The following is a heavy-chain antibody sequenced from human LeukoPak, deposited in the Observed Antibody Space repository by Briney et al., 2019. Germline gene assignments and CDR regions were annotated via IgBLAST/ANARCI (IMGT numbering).Heavy chain of an antibody. V-gene: IGHV1-69*02. CDR3: ARALIVGATIGAFQH. Sequence: SVKVSCKASGGTFSSYTISGVRQAPGQGREWMGSIIPILCIANYAQKFQGRVTITADKSTSTAYMELSSLRSEDTAVCYCARALIVGATIGAFQHWGQGTLVTVSS. CDR1: GGTFSSYT. CDR2: IIPILCIA. D-gene: IGHD1-26*01. J-gene: IGHJ1*01.